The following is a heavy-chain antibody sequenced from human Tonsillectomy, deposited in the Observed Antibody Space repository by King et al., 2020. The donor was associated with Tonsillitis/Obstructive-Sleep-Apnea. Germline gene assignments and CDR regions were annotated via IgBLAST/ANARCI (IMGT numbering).Heavy chain of an antibody. CDR3: ARSIQGWHYFDY. Sequence: VQLVESGGGVVQPGRSLRLSCAASGFKFSSYAMHWARQAPGKGLEWVAFISYDGSNKYYADSVKGRFTISRDNSKNTLFLQMNSLRVEDTAVYYCARSIQGWHYFDYWGQGTLVTVSS. J-gene: IGHJ4*02. V-gene: IGHV3-30*04. CDR1: GFKFSSYA. D-gene: IGHD6-19*01. CDR2: ISYDGSNK.